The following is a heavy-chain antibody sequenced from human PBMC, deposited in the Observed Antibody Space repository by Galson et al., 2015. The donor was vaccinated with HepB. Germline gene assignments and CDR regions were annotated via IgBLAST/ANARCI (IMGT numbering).Heavy chain of an antibody. J-gene: IGHJ6*02. V-gene: IGHV3-11*01. Sequence: SLRLSCAASGFTFSDYYMSWIRQAPGKGLEWVSYISSSGSTIYYADSVKGRFTISRDNAKNSLYLQMNSLRAEDTAVYYCARDMKHAVTTSVWFYYYGMDVWGQGTTVTVSS. D-gene: IGHD4-17*01. CDR2: ISSSGSTI. CDR3: ARDMKHAVTTSVWFYYYGMDV. CDR1: GFTFSDYY.